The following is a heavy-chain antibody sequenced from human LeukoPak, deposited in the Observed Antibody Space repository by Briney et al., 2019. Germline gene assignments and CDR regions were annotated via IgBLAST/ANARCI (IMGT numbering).Heavy chain of an antibody. V-gene: IGHV3-23*01. J-gene: IGHJ4*02. CDR2: ILAGSST. D-gene: IGHD4-23*01. CDR3: AKGSTVGAQPDY. CDR1: GFTFSSYS. Sequence: GGSLRLSCAASGFTFSSYSMIWVRQAPGKGLEWVSIILAGSSTYYTDSVKGRLTISRDNSKNTLYLQMDSLRAEDTAVYYCAKGSTVGAQPDYWGQGTLVTVSS.